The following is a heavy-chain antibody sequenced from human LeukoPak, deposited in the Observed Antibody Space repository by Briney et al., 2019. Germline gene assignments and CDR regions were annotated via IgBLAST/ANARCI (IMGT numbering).Heavy chain of an antibody. CDR3: AKDLGDFWSGYYSPLDYYYGMGV. CDR2: ISGSGNSA. D-gene: IGHD3-3*01. J-gene: IGHJ6*02. V-gene: IGHV3-23*01. CDR1: GFTFSSYA. Sequence: QTGGSLRLSCAASGFTFSSYAMSWVRQAPGKGLEWVSAISGSGNSAYYADSVKGRFTISRDNSKNTLYVQMNSLRAEDTAVYYCAKDLGDFWSGYYSPLDYYYGMGVWGQGTTVTVSS.